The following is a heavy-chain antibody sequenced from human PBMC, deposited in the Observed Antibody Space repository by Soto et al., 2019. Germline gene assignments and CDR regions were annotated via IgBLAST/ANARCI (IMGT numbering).Heavy chain of an antibody. D-gene: IGHD6-6*01. CDR1: GGTFSSYV. Sequence: SVKVSCKAPGGTFSSYVISWVLQAPGQGLEWMGEIIPIFGTANYAQKFQGRVTITADESTSTDYMELSSLGSEDTAVYYCARDSSADAFDIWGQGTMVTVS. CDR2: IIPIFGTA. CDR3: ARDSSADAFDI. V-gene: IGHV1-69*13. J-gene: IGHJ3*02.